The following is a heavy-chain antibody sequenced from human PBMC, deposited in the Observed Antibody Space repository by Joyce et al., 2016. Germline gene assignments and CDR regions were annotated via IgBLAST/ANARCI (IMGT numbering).Heavy chain of an antibody. CDR2: IYRSGNP. CDR1: GDSFTTGGYA. Sequence: QLLLQESGPGLVKTSQTLSLTCAVSGDSFTTGGYAWNWVRQPPGKGLEWIGDIYRSGNPHFTPALQSRVTISLDRSKSQFSLKLSSVTAADTAVYYCARAPRGPGYFDSWGQGTLVTVSS. J-gene: IGHJ4*02. D-gene: IGHD3-10*01. V-gene: IGHV4-30-2*01. CDR3: ARAPRGPGYFDS.